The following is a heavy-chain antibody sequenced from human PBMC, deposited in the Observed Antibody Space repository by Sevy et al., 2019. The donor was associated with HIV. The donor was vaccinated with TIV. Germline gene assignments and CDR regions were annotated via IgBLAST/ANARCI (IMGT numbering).Heavy chain of an antibody. D-gene: IGHD1-1*01. CDR1: GYAISTNYY. J-gene: IGHJ4*02. CDR2: IFHTGYI. CDR3: ARCGLERLLPDFDY. Sequence: SETLSLTCTVSGYAISTNYYWGWIRQPPGKGLEWIGSIFHTGYIHYNPSLKRRVTISLDTSKNQFSLRLASVTAADTAIYDCARCGLERLLPDFDYWGQGTLVTVSS. V-gene: IGHV4-38-2*02.